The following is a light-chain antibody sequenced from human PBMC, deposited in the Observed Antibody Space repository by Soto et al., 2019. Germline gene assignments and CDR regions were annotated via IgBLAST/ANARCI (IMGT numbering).Light chain of an antibody. V-gene: IGKV2-28*01. CDR3: MQALQTPYS. J-gene: IGKJ2*01. CDR1: QSLLHRNGYSS. CDR2: LAS. Sequence: DIVMTQSPLSLPVSPGEPASISCRSSQSLLHRNGYSSLDWYLQKPGQSPRLLIYLASTRASGVPDKFSASGSGTVFTLKISRVEAEDVGIYYFMQALQTPYSFGQGTKLEI.